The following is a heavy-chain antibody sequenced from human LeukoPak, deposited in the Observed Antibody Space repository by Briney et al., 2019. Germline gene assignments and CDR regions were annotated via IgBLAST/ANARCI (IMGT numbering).Heavy chain of an antibody. CDR1: GFTFDDYA. J-gene: IGHJ5*02. D-gene: IGHD3-10*01. CDR3: AKNITGYYGSGSRNWFDP. Sequence: PGGSLRLSCAASGFTFDDYAMHWVRQAPGKGLEWVSGISSNSGSIGYADSVKGRFTISRDNAKNSLYLQMNSLRAEDTALYYCAKNITGYYGSGSRNWFDPWGQGTLVTVSS. CDR2: ISSNSGSI. V-gene: IGHV3-9*01.